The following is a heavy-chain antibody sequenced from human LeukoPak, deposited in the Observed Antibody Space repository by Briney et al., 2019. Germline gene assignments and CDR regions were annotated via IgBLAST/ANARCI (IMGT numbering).Heavy chain of an antibody. J-gene: IGHJ3*02. CDR2: ISWNSGSI. D-gene: IGHD6-19*01. Sequence: GGSLRLSCAAPGFTFDDYAMHWVRQAPGKGLEWVSGISWNSGSIGYADSVKGRFTISRDNAKNSLYLQMNSLRAEDTALYYCAGSIAVAAYDAFDIWGQGTMVTVSS. CDR3: AGSIAVAAYDAFDI. V-gene: IGHV3-9*01. CDR1: GFTFDDYA.